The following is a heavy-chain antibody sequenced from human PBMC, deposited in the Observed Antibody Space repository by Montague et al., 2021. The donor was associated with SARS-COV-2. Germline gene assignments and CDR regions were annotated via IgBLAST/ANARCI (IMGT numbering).Heavy chain of an antibody. Sequence: SLRLSCAASGLIFSGYEMNWVRQAPGKGLEWISYISSSGGGSTKHYTDSVKGRFTISRDNAKNSLYLQMNSLRVEDTAIYYCARDRDWDDWCGMDVWGQGTTVTVSS. CDR3: ARDRDWDDWCGMDV. J-gene: IGHJ6*02. CDR2: ISSSGGGSTK. V-gene: IGHV3-48*03. CDR1: GLIFSGYE. D-gene: IGHD2-21*01.